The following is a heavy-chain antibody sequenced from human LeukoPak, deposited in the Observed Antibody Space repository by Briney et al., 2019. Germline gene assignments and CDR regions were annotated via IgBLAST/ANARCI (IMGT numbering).Heavy chain of an antibody. CDR1: GFTFRSYW. J-gene: IGHJ6*02. CDR3: AIPPLSGTGSSRPLAEMDV. D-gene: IGHD3-10*01. CDR2: INTDGSST. V-gene: IGHV3-74*01. Sequence: GGSLRLSCAASGFTFRSYWMHWVRQAPGKGLVWVSRINTDGSSTSYADSVKGRFTISRDNAKNTLYLQMNSLRAEDTAVYYCAIPPLSGTGSSRPLAEMDVWGQGTTVTVSS.